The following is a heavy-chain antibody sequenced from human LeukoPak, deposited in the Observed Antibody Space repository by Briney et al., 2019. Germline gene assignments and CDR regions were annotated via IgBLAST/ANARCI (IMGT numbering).Heavy chain of an antibody. D-gene: IGHD4-23*01. Sequence: GGSLRLSCAASGFTFSSYEMNWVRQAPGKGLEWVSYISSSGSTIYYADSVKGRFTISRDNDKNSLYLQMSRLRAEDTAVYSCARGIGYGGNPDSWGQGTLVTVSS. CDR2: ISSSGSTI. CDR1: GFTFSSYE. CDR3: ARGIGYGGNPDS. V-gene: IGHV3-48*03. J-gene: IGHJ5*02.